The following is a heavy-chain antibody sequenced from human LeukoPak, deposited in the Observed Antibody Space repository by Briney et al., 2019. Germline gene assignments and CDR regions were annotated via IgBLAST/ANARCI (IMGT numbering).Heavy chain of an antibody. V-gene: IGHV1-2*06. D-gene: IGHD3-22*01. Sequence: ASVKVSCKASGYTFTGYYMHWVRQAPGQGLEWMGRINPNSGGTNYAQKFQGRVTMTRDTSITTAYRELSRLRSDDTAVYYCARDHDSSGYYLSDFDYWGQGTLVTVSS. J-gene: IGHJ4*02. CDR1: GYTFTGYY. CDR3: ARDHDSSGYYLSDFDY. CDR2: INPNSGGT.